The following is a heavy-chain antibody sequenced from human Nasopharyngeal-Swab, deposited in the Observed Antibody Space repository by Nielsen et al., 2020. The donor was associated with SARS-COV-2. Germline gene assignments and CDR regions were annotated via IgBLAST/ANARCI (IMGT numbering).Heavy chain of an antibody. CDR1: GFTFSSYA. V-gene: IGHV3-23*01. CDR3: ADPPFSEY. CDR2: ISGSGGST. Sequence: GGSLRLSCAASGFTFSSYAMSWVRQAPGKGLEWVSAISGSGGSTYYADSAKGRFTISRDNSKNTLYLQMNSLRADDTALYYCADPPFSEYWGQGTLVTVSS. J-gene: IGHJ4*02.